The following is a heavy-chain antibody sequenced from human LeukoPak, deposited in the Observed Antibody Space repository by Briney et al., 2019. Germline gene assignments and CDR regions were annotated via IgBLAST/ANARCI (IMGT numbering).Heavy chain of an antibody. V-gene: IGHV1-18*04. CDR1: GYTFTGYY. J-gene: IGHJ4*02. CDR2: SSAYNGNT. CDR3: ARDYYYDSSGYPVFDY. D-gene: IGHD3-22*01. Sequence: ASVKVSCKASGYTFTGYYMHWVRQAPGQGLEWMGWSSAYNGNTNYAQKLQGRVTMTTDTSTSTAYMELRSLRSDDTAVYYCARDYYYDSSGYPVFDYWGQGTLVTVSS.